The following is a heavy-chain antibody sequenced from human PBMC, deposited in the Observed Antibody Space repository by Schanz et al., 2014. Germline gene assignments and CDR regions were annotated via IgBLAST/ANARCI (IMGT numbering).Heavy chain of an antibody. CDR1: GFTFSTYA. Sequence: EVQLVESGGYLVQPGGSLRLSCAASGFTFSTYAMSWVRQAPGKGLEWVSSISSSGSYIYYADSVKGRFSISRDNAKNSLFLQMNRLRAEDTALYYCAIIGVMVAVAGTRADYWGQGTLVTVSS. V-gene: IGHV3-21*01. CDR3: AIIGVMVAVAGTRADY. J-gene: IGHJ4*02. D-gene: IGHD6-19*01. CDR2: ISSSGSYI.